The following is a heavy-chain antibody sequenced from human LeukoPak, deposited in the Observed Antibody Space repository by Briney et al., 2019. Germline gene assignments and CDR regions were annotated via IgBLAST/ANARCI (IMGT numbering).Heavy chain of an antibody. J-gene: IGHJ6*03. CDR1: GGSISSYY. V-gene: IGHV4-4*07. CDR2: IYTSGST. D-gene: IGHD2-15*01. Sequence: KPSETLSLTCTDSGGSISSYYWSWIRQPAGKGLEWIGRIYTSGSTNYNPSLKSGVTMSVDTSKNQVSLKVSSVTAADTAVYYCARDSRAAYMDVWGKGTTVIVSS. CDR3: ARDSRAAYMDV.